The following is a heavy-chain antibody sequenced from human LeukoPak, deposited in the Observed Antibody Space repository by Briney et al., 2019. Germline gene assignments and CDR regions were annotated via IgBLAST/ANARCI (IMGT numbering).Heavy chain of an antibody. J-gene: IGHJ4*02. D-gene: IGHD2-8*02. Sequence: EGSLRLSCAASGFTFSNYNMNWVRQAPGKGLEWVSSISSSSSYIYYADSVKGRFTISRDNTKNSLYLQMNSLRAEDTAVYYCARDSPYGTAGCWGQGTLVTVSS. V-gene: IGHV3-21*01. CDR1: GFTFSNYN. CDR2: ISSSSSYI. CDR3: ARDSPYGTAGC.